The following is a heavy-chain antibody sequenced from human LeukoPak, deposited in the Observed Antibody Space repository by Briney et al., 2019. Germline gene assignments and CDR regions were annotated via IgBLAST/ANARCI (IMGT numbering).Heavy chain of an antibody. CDR3: ARPLYGDYAFGY. CDR2: INPNSGGT. V-gene: IGHV1-2*02. J-gene: IGHJ4*02. Sequence: ASVKVSCKASGYTFTGYYMHWVRQAPGQGLEWMGWINPNSGGTNYAQKFQGRVTMTRDTSISTAYMELSRLRSDDTAVYYCARPLYGDYAFGYWGQGTLVTVSS. CDR1: GYTFTGYY. D-gene: IGHD4-17*01.